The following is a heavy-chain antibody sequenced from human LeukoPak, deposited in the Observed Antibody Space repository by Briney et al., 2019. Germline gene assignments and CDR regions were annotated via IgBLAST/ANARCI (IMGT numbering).Heavy chain of an antibody. CDR2: ISSPSSYI. J-gene: IGHJ4*02. CDR1: GFSFITYN. CDR3: ARDSASYYYDSSGYYPVWDY. D-gene: IGHD3-22*01. V-gene: IGHV3-21*01. Sequence: GGSLRLSCAASGFSFITYNMNWVRQAPGKGLEWVSSISSPSSYIYYADSVKGRFTISRDNAKNSLYLQMNSLRAEDTAVYYCARDSASYYYDSSGYYPVWDYWGQGTLVTVSS.